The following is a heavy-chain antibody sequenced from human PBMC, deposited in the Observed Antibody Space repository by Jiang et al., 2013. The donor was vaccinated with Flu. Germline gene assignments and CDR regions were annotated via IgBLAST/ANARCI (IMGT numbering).Heavy chain of an antibody. D-gene: IGHD5/OR15-5a*01. J-gene: IGHJ4*02. CDR3: AGSNVRYSVLDY. CDR2: IYHSGSP. CDR1: GSSISSGYY. V-gene: IGHV4-38-2*02. Sequence: CTVSGSSISSGYYWGWTRQPPGKGLEWIGSIYHSGSPYYNPSLRSRVTISLDTSKKQFSLKLSSVTAADTAVYYCAGSNVRYSVLDYWGQGTLVTVSS.